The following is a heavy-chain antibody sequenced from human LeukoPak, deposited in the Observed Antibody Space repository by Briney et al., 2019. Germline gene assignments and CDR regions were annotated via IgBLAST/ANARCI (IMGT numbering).Heavy chain of an antibody. CDR3: ARDYYYYMDV. Sequence: GGSLRLSCAASGFTFSSSWMHWVRQGPGKGLVWVSRTNSDGSSTSYADSVKGRFTISRDNAKNTLYLQMNSLRAEDTAVYYCARDYYYYMDVWGKGTTVTVSS. CDR2: TNSDGSST. J-gene: IGHJ6*03. V-gene: IGHV3-74*01. CDR1: GFTFSSSW.